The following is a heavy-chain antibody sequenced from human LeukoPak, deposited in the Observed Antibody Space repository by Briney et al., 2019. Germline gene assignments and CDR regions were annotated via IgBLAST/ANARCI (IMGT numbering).Heavy chain of an antibody. J-gene: IGHJ3*02. CDR2: ISSGSSYI. Sequence: GGSLRLSCAASGFTFSSYTMNWVRQAPGKGLEWVSIISSGSSYIHYADSVKGRFTISRDNAKNPLYLQMNSLRAEDTAVYYCARAIAAAGNFAFDIWGQGTMVTVSS. V-gene: IGHV3-21*01. CDR3: ARAIAAAGNFAFDI. CDR1: GFTFSSYT. D-gene: IGHD6-13*01.